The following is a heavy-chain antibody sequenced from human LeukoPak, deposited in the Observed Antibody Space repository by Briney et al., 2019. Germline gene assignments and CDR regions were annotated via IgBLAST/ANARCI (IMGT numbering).Heavy chain of an antibody. J-gene: IGHJ4*02. D-gene: IGHD2-15*01. Sequence: ASVKVSCKASGYTFTSYYIHWVRQAPGQGLEWMGIINPTGGSISYAQNFQGRVTMTRDTSTSTVYMELRSLRSEDTAVYYCARDRGYCSGGSCYTDYCGQGTLVTVSS. V-gene: IGHV1-46*01. CDR1: GYTFTSYY. CDR3: ARDRGYCSGGSCYTDY. CDR2: INPTGGSI.